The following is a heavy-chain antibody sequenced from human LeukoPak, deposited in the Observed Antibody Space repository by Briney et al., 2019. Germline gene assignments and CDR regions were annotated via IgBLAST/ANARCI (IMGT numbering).Heavy chain of an antibody. CDR2: INPQSGGT. D-gene: IGHD2-2*01. V-gene: IGHV1-2*02. J-gene: IGHJ4*02. CDR3: VREGNQLLSKSFDY. Sequence: ASVKVSCKASGFTFTGYYIHWVRQAPGQGLEWMGYINPQSGGTSSPQKFQGRVTMTTDTSISAAYMELSSLISDDTAMYYCVREGNQLLSKSFDYWGRGTLVTVSS. CDR1: GFTFTGYY.